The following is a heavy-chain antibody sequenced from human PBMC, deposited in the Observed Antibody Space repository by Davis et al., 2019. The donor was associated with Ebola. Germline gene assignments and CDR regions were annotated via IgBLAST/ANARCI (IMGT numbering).Heavy chain of an antibody. Sequence: PGGSLRLSCAASGFTFSSYAMSWVRQAPGKGLEWVSAISGSGGSTYYADSVKGRFTISRDNSKNTLYLQMNSLRAEDTAVYYCAKSNYYDSSGYRGYSDLWGRGTLVTVSS. CDR2: ISGSGGST. CDR3: AKSNYYDSSGYRGYSDL. CDR1: GFTFSSYA. D-gene: IGHD3-22*01. J-gene: IGHJ2*01. V-gene: IGHV3-23*01.